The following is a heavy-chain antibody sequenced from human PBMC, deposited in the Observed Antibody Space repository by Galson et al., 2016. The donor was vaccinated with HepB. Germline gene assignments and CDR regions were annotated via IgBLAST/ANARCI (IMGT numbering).Heavy chain of an antibody. CDR1: GFTFSSYS. Sequence: SLRLSCAASGFTFSSYSMNWVRQAPGKGLEWVSYISSSFSTPYYADSVKGRFTISRDNAKNSLFLQMNSLRDEDTAVYYCARITTVHFDWIPYFDYWGQGTLVTVSS. V-gene: IGHV3-48*02. D-gene: IGHD3-9*01. CDR2: ISSSFSTP. J-gene: IGHJ4*02. CDR3: ARITTVHFDWIPYFDY.